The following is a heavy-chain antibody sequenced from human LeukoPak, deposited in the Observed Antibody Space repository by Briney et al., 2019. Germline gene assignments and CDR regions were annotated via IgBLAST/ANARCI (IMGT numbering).Heavy chain of an antibody. J-gene: IGHJ4*02. V-gene: IGHV4-61*08. CDR3: ARADSSGPDY. D-gene: IGHD3-22*01. Sequence: SETLSLTCAVSGGSISSGGYSWSWIRQPPGKGLEWIGYIYYSGSTNYNPSLKSRVTISVDTSKNQFSLKLSSVTAADTAVYYCARADSSGPDYWGQGTLVTVSS. CDR1: GGSISSGGYS. CDR2: IYYSGST.